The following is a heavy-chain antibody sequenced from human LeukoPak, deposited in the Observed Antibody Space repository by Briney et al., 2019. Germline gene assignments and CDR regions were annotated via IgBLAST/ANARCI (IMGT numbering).Heavy chain of an antibody. V-gene: IGHV4-39*07. D-gene: IGHD2-2*01. Sequence: SETLSLTCTVSGGSISSSSYYWGWIRQPPGKGLEWIGSIYYSGSTHYNPSLKSRVTISVDTSKNQFSLKLSSVTAADTAVYYCARVVVVPAAMDYWGQGTLVTVSS. J-gene: IGHJ4*02. CDR3: ARVVVVPAAMDY. CDR1: GGSISSSSYY. CDR2: IYYSGST.